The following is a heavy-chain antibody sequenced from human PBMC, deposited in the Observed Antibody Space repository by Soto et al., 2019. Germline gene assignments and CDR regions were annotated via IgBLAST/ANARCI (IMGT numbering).Heavy chain of an antibody. J-gene: IGHJ5*01. Sequence: QITLEESGPTRVEPTQTLTLTCTISGFSLITSGVGVGWIRQPPGKALEWLALIYWDDDKRYSPSLRTRLTITKDTAKNQVVPTMTNMDPVDTATYYCAQSLWRGYKAWFASWGQGTLVTVSS. CDR3: AQSLWRGYKAWFAS. V-gene: IGHV2-5*02. D-gene: IGHD3-3*01. CDR2: IYWDDDK. CDR1: GFSLITSGVG.